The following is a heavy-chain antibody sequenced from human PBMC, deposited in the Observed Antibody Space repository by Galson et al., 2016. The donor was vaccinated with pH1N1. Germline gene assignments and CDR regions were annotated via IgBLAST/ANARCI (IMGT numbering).Heavy chain of an antibody. V-gene: IGHV1-8*01. CDR1: GYTFTNFD. CDR3: AGMYCVGDCPPGYFEL. J-gene: IGHJ2*01. D-gene: IGHD2-21*02. CDR2: MNPNSGNT. Sequence: SVKVSCKASGYTFTNFDINWVRQATGQGLEWMGWMNPNSGNTGYAQKFQGRVTMTRNTFIRTAYMELSSLRSEDPAIYYCAGMYCVGDCPPGYFELWGRCSLVTVSS.